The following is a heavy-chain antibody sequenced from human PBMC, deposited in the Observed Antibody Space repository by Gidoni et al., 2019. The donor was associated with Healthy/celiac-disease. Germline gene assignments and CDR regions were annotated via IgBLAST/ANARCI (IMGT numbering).Heavy chain of an antibody. J-gene: IGHJ3*02. CDR2: ISGSGGST. CDR3: AKDSPQAPDAFDI. Sequence: EVQLLESGGGLVQPGGSLRLSCSASGFTFSSYAMSWVRQAPGKGLGWVSAISGSGGSTYYADSVKGRFTISRDNSKNTLYLQMNSLRAEDTAVYYCAKDSPQAPDAFDIWGQGTMVTVSS. CDR1: GFTFSSYA. V-gene: IGHV3-23*01.